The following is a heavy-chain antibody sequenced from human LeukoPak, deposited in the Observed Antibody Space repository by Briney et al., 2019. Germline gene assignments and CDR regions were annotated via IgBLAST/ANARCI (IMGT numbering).Heavy chain of an antibody. CDR3: AKDLDGCSSTSCYFDY. CDR1: GFTFSSYA. J-gene: IGHJ4*02. D-gene: IGHD2-2*01. V-gene: IGHV3-23*01. Sequence: GGSLRLSCAASGFTFSSYAMSWVRQAPGKGLEWVSAISGSGGSTYYADSVKGRFTISRDNSKNTLYLQMNSLRAEDTAVYYCAKDLDGCSSTSCYFDYWGQGTLVTVSS. CDR2: ISGSGGST.